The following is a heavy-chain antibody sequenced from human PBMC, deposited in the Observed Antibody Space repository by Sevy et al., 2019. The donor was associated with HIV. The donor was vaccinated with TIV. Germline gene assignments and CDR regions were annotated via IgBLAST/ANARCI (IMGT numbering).Heavy chain of an antibody. D-gene: IGHD3-10*01. V-gene: IGHV2-5*01. J-gene: IGHJ4*02. CDR1: GFSLSTSGVG. CDR2: IYWNGDK. CDR3: ARGGLWFTFDY. Sequence: SGPTLVKPTQTLTLTCTFSGFSLSTSGVGVGWIRQPPGKALEWLALIYWNGDKRYSPSLKSRLTITKDTSKNQVVLTMTNMDPVDTATYYCARGGLWFTFDYWGQGTLVTVSS.